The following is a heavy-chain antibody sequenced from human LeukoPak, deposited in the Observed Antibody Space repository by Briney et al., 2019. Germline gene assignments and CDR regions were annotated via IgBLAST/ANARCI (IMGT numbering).Heavy chain of an antibody. D-gene: IGHD4-17*01. CDR3: ASRTTVTPAFDI. CDR1: GGSFSGYY. CDR2: INHSGST. Sequence: PPETLSLTCAVYGGSFSGYYWSWIRQPPGKGLEWIGEINHSGSTNYNPSLKSRVTISVDTSKNRFSLKLSSVTAADTAVYYCASRTTVTPAFDIWGQGTMVTVSS. V-gene: IGHV4-34*01. J-gene: IGHJ3*02.